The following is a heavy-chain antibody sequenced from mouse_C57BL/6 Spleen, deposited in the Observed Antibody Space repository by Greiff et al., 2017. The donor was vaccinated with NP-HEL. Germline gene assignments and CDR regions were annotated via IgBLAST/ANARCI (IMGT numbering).Heavy chain of an antibody. CDR2: IDPSDSYT. CDR3: ARGENDYDGRNYFDY. J-gene: IGHJ2*01. Sequence: VQLQQSGAELVMPGASVKLSCKASGYTFTSYWMHWVKQRPGQGLEWIGEIDPSDSYTNYNQKFKGKSTLTAAKSSSTAYMQHSSLTTENSAVYYCARGENDYDGRNYFDYWGQGTTLTVSS. V-gene: IGHV1-69*01. CDR1: GYTFTSYW. D-gene: IGHD2-4*01.